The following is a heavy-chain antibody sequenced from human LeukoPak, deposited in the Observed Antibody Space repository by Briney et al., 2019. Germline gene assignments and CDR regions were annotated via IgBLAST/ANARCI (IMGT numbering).Heavy chain of an antibody. V-gene: IGHV4-59*01. Sequence: PPETLSLTCTVSGGSISGYYWSWIRQPPGKGLVWIGYIYYSGNTNYNPSLKSRVTMSVDTSKNQFSLKLSSVTAADTAVYYCARGVHPSPWGQGTLVTVSS. J-gene: IGHJ5*02. CDR3: ARGVHPSP. CDR2: IYYSGNT. CDR1: GGSISGYY.